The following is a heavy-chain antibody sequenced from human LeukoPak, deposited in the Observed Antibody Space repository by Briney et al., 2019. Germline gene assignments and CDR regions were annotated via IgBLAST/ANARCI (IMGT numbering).Heavy chain of an antibody. CDR3: ARDGAVADDYGMDV. D-gene: IGHD6-19*01. J-gene: IGHJ6*02. CDR2: INHSGST. Sequence: SETLSLTCAVYGGSYSGYYWSWIRQPPGKVLEWIGEINHSGSTNYNPSLKSRVTISVDTSKNQFSLKLSSVTAADTAVYYCARDGAVADDYGMDVWGQGTTVTVSS. CDR1: GGSYSGYY. V-gene: IGHV4-34*01.